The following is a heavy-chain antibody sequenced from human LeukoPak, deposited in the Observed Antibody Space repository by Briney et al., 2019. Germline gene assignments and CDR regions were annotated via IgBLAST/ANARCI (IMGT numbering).Heavy chain of an antibody. Sequence: ASVKVSCKASGYTFTSYGISWVRQAPGQGLEWMGWISAYNGNRNYAQKFQDRVTITADKSTTTAYMELRSLRSEDTAVYYCARDANHYHYMDVWGRGTTVIVSS. CDR1: GYTFTSYG. D-gene: IGHD4/OR15-4a*01. CDR3: ARDANHYHYMDV. V-gene: IGHV1-18*01. CDR2: ISAYNGNR. J-gene: IGHJ6*03.